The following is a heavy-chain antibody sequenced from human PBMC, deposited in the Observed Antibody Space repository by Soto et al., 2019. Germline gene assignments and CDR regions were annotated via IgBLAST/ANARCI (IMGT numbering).Heavy chain of an antibody. Sequence: QVQLQESGPGLVKPSQTLSLTCTVSGGSISSGDYYWSWIRQPPGKGLEWIGYIYYSGSTYYNPSLKSRXXIXVVXSKNQFSLKLSSVTAADTAVYYCARDQVATSNLDYWGQGTLVTVSS. J-gene: IGHJ4*02. CDR1: GGSISSGDYY. V-gene: IGHV4-30-4*01. CDR2: IYYSGST. CDR3: ARDQVATSNLDY. D-gene: IGHD5-12*01.